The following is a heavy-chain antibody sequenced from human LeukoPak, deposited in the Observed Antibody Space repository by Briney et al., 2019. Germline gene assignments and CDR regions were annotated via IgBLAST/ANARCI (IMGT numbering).Heavy chain of an antibody. V-gene: IGHV2-70*11. Sequence: SGPALVKPTQTLTLTCTLSGVSLTTSGMCVSWIRQPPGKALQWLARIDWDDDKYYTTSLMTRLTISKDTSKNQVVLTMTNVDPGDTATYYCARSRMAVAGINEWGQGTLVTVSS. CDR3: ARSRMAVAGINE. D-gene: IGHD6-19*01. CDR1: GVSLTTSGMC. CDR2: IDWDDDK. J-gene: IGHJ4*02.